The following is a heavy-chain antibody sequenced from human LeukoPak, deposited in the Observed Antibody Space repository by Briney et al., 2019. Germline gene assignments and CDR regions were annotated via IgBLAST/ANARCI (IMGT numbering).Heavy chain of an antibody. CDR1: RFTFSDYS. CDR3: GSLDSREDSSSRWGPLDI. CDR2: ISSSGSSI. J-gene: IGHJ6*04. Sequence: GGSLRLSCAASRFTFSDYSMNWVRQAPGKGLEWVSTISSSGSSIFYAASVKGRFTISRDNARNSLYLQMNSLRAEDTAVYYCGSLDSREDSSSRWGPLDIWGKGTTVTISS. D-gene: IGHD6-6*01. V-gene: IGHV3-21*01.